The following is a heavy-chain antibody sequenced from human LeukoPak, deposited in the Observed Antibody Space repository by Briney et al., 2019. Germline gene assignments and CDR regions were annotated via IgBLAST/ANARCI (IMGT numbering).Heavy chain of an antibody. V-gene: IGHV4-39*01. J-gene: IGHJ4*02. CDR1: GDSILTSDHY. CDR2: FLYSGTT. CDR3: VRRTAVAADY. Sequence: SETLSLTCVVSGDSILTSDHYWGWIRQSPGKGLEWIGSFLYSGTTNYNPSLKSRVTISVDTSKNQFSLKLSSATASDTAVYYCVRRTAVAADYWGQGTLVTVSS. D-gene: IGHD2-15*01.